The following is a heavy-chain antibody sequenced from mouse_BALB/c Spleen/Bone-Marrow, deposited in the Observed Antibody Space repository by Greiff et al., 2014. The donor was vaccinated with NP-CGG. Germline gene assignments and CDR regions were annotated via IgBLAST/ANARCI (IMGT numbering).Heavy chain of an antibody. CDR1: GYTFTSNT. Sequence: VNVVESAGELARPGASVKMSCKASGYTFTSNTIQWVKQRPGQGLEWIGYINPTRGYTDYNQKFKDKTTLTADKSSSTAYMQLSSLTSEDSAVYYCAREATYYAYFDYWGQGTILTVSS. V-gene: IGHV1-4*02. D-gene: IGHD1-1*01. CDR2: INPTRGYT. J-gene: IGHJ2*01. CDR3: AREATYYAYFDY.